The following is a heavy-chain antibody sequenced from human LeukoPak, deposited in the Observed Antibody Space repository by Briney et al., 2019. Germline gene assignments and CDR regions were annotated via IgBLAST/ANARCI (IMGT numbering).Heavy chain of an antibody. Sequence: PGGSLRLSCAASGFTFSSYAMSWVRQAPGKGLEWVSAISGSGGSTYYAGSVKGRFTISRDNSKNTLCLQMNSLRAEDTAVYYCAKDAPRLAVAATRAFLFDYWGQGTLVTVSS. CDR2: ISGSGGST. J-gene: IGHJ4*02. CDR1: GFTFSSYA. CDR3: AKDAPRLAVAATRAFLFDY. D-gene: IGHD6-19*01. V-gene: IGHV3-23*01.